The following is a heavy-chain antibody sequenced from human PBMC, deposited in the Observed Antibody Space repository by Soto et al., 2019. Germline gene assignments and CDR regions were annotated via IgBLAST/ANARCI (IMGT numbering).Heavy chain of an antibody. D-gene: IGHD4-17*01. CDR3: AKAGRRQIYGMGMDV. V-gene: IGHV3-23*01. CDR1: GFTFSSYA. J-gene: IGHJ6*02. Sequence: GGSLRLSCAASGFTFSSYAMSWVRQAPGKGLEWVSAISGSGGSTYYADSVKGRFTISRDNSKNTLYLQMNSLRAEDTAVYYCAKAGRRQIYGMGMDVWGQGTTVTVSS. CDR2: ISGSGGST.